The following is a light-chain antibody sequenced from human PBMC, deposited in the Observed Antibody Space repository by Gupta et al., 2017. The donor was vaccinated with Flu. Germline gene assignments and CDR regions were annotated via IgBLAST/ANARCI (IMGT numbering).Light chain of an antibody. CDR3: QQDNSHPIT. V-gene: IGKV1-5*03. J-gene: IGKJ3*01. Sequence: DIQMTQFPSTLSASVGDRVNITCRASQSTSSWMAWYQQKPGKAPNLLIYKASTLKSGVPPMFSGSGSGTEFTLTISSLQPDDFGNYYCQQDNSHPITFGCGTKVDIK. CDR1: QSTSSW. CDR2: KAS.